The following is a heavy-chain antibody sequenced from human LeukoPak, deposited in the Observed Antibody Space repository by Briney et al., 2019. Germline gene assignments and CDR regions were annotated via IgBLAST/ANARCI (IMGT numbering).Heavy chain of an antibody. D-gene: IGHD1-26*01. J-gene: IGHJ4*02. CDR2: VYYSGSP. CDR1: GGSISNYY. Sequence: PSETLSLTCTVSGGSISNYYWSWIRQPPGKGLECVGYVYYSGSPDYSPSLKSRVTISIDTSKNQFSLKLSSVTAADTAVYYCARDQYSGRFDDWGQGTLVTVCS. CDR3: ARDQYSGRFDD. V-gene: IGHV4-59*01.